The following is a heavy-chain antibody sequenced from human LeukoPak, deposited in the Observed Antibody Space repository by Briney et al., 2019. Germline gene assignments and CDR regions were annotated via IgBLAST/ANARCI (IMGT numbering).Heavy chain of an antibody. CDR2: IIPIFGTA. V-gene: IGHV1-69*06. J-gene: IGHJ6*04. CDR3: ARGPPYYYYGMDV. Sequence: ESSGKISYKASGSTFSSYAISWVRQAPGQGLEFMGGIIPIFGTANYAQKFQGRVTITADKSTSTAYMELSSLRSEDTAVYYCARGPPYYYYGMDVWGKGTKVTVSS. CDR1: GSTFSSYA.